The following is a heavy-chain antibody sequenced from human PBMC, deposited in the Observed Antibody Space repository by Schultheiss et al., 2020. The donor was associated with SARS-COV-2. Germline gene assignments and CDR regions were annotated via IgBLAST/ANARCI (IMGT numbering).Heavy chain of an antibody. J-gene: IGHJ2*01. V-gene: IGHV3-74*01. D-gene: IGHD6-19*01. CDR2: INSDGSST. CDR3: AKDHLAVAGNHFHWYFDL. Sequence: GGSLRLSCAASGFTFSSYGMHWVRQAPGKGLEWVSGINSDGSSTSYADSVKGRFTISRDNAKNSLYLQMNSLRAEDTALYYCAKDHLAVAGNHFHWYFDLWGRGTLVTVSS. CDR1: GFTFSSYG.